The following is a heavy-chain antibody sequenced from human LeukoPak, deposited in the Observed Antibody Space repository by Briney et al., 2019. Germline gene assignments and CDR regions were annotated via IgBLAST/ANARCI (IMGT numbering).Heavy chain of an antibody. D-gene: IGHD6-13*01. V-gene: IGHV3-30*19. CDR3: ARESGAAADTGFDY. Sequence: GGSLRLSCAASGFTFSSYGMHWVRQAPGKGLEWVAVIWYDGSNKYYADSVKGRFTISRDNSKNTLYLQMNSLRAEDTAVYYCARESGAAADTGFDYWGQGTLVTVSS. CDR2: IWYDGSNK. J-gene: IGHJ4*02. CDR1: GFTFSSYG.